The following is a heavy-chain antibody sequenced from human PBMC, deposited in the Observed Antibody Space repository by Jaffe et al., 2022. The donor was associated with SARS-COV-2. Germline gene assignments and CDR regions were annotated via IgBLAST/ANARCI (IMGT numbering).Heavy chain of an antibody. J-gene: IGHJ4*02. CDR2: ISGSGGST. CDR3: AKARYDFWSALER. D-gene: IGHD3-3*01. Sequence: EVQLLESGGGLVQPGGSLRLSCAASGFTFSSFAMSWVRQAPGKGLEWVSGISGSGGSTYYADSVKGRFTISRDNSRNTLYLQMNSLRAEDTAVYYCAKARYDFWSALERWGQGTLVIVSS. V-gene: IGHV3-23*01. CDR1: GFTFSSFA.